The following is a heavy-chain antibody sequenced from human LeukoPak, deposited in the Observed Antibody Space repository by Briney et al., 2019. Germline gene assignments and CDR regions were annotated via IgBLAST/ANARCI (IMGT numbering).Heavy chain of an antibody. Sequence: ASVKVSCKASGYTFTSYGISWVRQAPGQGLEWMGWISAYNGNTSYAQKLQGRVTMTTDTSTSTAYMELRSLRSDDTAVYYCAIHYYGSGSHDYWGQGTLVTVSS. D-gene: IGHD3-10*01. CDR2: ISAYNGNT. CDR1: GYTFTSYG. V-gene: IGHV1-18*01. CDR3: AIHYYGSGSHDY. J-gene: IGHJ4*02.